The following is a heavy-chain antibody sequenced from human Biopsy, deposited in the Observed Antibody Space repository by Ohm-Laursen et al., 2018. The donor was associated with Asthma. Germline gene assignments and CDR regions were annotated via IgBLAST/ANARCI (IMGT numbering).Heavy chain of an antibody. D-gene: IGHD2-2*01. CDR1: GGTFNTYA. V-gene: IGHV1-69*01. J-gene: IGHJ4*02. CDR3: ARKAGACISRTCYSLDF. CDR2: INSVFGTT. Sequence: SSVKVSCKSLGGTFNTYAIGWVRQAPGQGLEWMGGINSVFGTTTYPQKFQDRVTITADDSTSTVYMELSSLRSEDTAVYYCARKAGACISRTCYSLDFWGQGTLVTVSS.